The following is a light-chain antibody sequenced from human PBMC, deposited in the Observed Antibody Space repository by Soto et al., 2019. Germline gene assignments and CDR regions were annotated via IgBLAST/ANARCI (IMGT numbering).Light chain of an antibody. CDR2: GAS. V-gene: IGKV3-15*01. CDR3: QQYNNWPRST. Sequence: EIVLTQSPATLSVSPGDRATLSCRASESVSSNVAWYQQKPGQTPRLLIYGASTRATGVPARFSGSGSGTEFTLTINSLQSDDFVVYYCQQYNNWPRSTFGGGTKVDIK. CDR1: ESVSSN. J-gene: IGKJ4*01.